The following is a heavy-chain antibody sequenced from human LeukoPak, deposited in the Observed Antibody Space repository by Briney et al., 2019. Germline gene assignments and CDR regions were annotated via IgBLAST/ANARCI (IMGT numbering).Heavy chain of an antibody. Sequence: GESLKISCKGYGYDFTNYWVGWVRQMPGKGLEWMGIIYPGDSDIRYSPSFQGQASISADKSISTAYLQWSSLKASDTAIYYCARHMVLSPCDYWGPGTRVTVSS. CDR1: GYDFTNYW. CDR2: IYPGDSDI. J-gene: IGHJ4*02. V-gene: IGHV5-51*01. D-gene: IGHD4/OR15-4a*01. CDR3: ARHMVLSPCDY.